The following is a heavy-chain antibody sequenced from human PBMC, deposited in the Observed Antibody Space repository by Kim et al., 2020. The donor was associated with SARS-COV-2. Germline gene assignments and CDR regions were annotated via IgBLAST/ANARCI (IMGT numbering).Heavy chain of an antibody. CDR3: ARDAGGGYYDILTGYYDY. CDR2: IYYSGST. D-gene: IGHD3-9*01. CDR1: GGSVSSGSYY. V-gene: IGHV4-61*01. J-gene: IGHJ4*02. Sequence: SETLSLTCTVSGGSVSSGSYYWSWIRQPPGKGLEWIGYIYYSGSTNYNPSLKSRVTISVDTSKNQFSLKLSSVTAADTAVYYCARDAGGGYYDILTGYYDYWGQGTLVTVSS.